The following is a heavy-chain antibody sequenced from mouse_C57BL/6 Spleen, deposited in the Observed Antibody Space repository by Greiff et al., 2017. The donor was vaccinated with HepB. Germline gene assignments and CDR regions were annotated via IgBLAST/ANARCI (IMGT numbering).Heavy chain of an antibody. CDR2: IDPSDSYT. CDR1: GYTFTSYW. V-gene: IGHV1-50*01. CDR3: ARIGGYGGEDAMDY. D-gene: IGHD2-2*01. Sequence: VQLQQPGAELVKPGASVKLSCKASGYTFTSYWMQWVKQRPGQGLEWIGEIDPSDSYTNYNQKFKGKATLTVDTSSSTAYMQLSSLTSEDSAVYYCARIGGYGGEDAMDYWGQGTSVTVSS. J-gene: IGHJ4*01.